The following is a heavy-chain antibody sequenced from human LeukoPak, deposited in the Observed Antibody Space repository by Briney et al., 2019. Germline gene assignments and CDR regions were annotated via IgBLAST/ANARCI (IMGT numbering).Heavy chain of an antibody. CDR2: IKQDGSEK. Sequence: AGGSLRLSCAASGFTFSSYWMSWVRQAPGKGLGWVANIKQDGSEKYYVDSVKGRFTISRDNSKNTLYLQMNSLRAEDTAVYYCAKDRDDYVGENFDYWGQGTLVTVSS. CDR3: AKDRDDYVGENFDY. CDR1: GFTFSSYW. D-gene: IGHD3-16*01. J-gene: IGHJ4*02. V-gene: IGHV3-7*03.